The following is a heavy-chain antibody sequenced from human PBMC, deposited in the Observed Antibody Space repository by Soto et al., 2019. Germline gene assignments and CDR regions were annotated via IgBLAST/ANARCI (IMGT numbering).Heavy chain of an antibody. Sequence: GGSLSLSCAASGFTFSSYAMSWVRQAPGEGLEWVSAISGYGSSTYYTDSVKGRFTISRDNSKNTLSLQMNSLRAEDTAVYYCAKDLLTTLTTGVDYWGQGTLVTVSS. CDR1: GFTFSSYA. J-gene: IGHJ4*02. CDR2: ISGYGSST. V-gene: IGHV3-23*01. D-gene: IGHD4-17*01. CDR3: AKDLLTTLTTGVDY.